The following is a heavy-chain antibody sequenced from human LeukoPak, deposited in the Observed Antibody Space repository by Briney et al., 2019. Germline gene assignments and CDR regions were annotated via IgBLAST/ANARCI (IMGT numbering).Heavy chain of an antibody. CDR2: INPSGGST. CDR3: ARAVAYCSGGSCFTFDY. V-gene: IGHV1-46*01. J-gene: IGHJ4*02. D-gene: IGHD2-15*01. CDR1: GYTFTSYD. Sequence: ASVKVSCKASGYTFTSYDINWVRQAPGQGLEWMGIINPSGGSTSYAQKFQGRVTMTRDTSTSTVYMELSSLRSEDTAVYYCARAVAYCSGGSCFTFDYWGQGTLVTVSS.